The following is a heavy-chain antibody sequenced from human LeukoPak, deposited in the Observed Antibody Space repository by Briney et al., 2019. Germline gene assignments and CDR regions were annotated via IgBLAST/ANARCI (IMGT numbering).Heavy chain of an antibody. CDR2: INPNSGGT. V-gene: IGHV1-2*02. D-gene: IGHD6-19*01. CDR3: ARHLDSVAGSDF. J-gene: IGHJ4*02. Sequence: ASVKVSCKASGYTFTGYYMHWVRQAPGQGLEWMGWINPNSGGTNYAQKFQGRVTMTRDTSVSTAYMELSSLRSDDTAMYYCARHLDSVAGSDFWGQGTLVTVSS. CDR1: GYTFTGYY.